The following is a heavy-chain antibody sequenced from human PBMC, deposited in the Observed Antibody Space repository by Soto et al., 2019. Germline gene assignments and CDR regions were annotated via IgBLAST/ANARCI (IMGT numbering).Heavy chain of an antibody. CDR1: GYSFARYG. D-gene: IGHD3-10*01. CDR2: ISGFNGKT. V-gene: IGHV1-18*01. J-gene: IGHJ5*02. CDR3: ARDLHSFGTGGANSFDL. Sequence: ASVKVSCKTSGYSFARYGVSWVRQAPGQGLEWLGWISGFNGKTEYSQTLRDRVTLTTDTSTGTDYLELRRLKSDDTAIYYCARDLHSFGTGGANSFDLWGQGALVTVSS.